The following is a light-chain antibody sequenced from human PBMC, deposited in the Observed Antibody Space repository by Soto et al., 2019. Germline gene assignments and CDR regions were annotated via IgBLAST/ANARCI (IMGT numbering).Light chain of an antibody. J-gene: IGKJ1*01. CDR1: QSVSSSY. CDR3: QQYGSSPGT. Sequence: EIVLTQSPGTLFLSPGERATLSCRASQSVSSSYLAWYQQKPGQAPRLLIYGASSRATGIPDRFSGSGSGTDSTLTISRLEPEDFAVYYCQQYGSSPGTFGQGTKVEIK. V-gene: IGKV3-20*01. CDR2: GAS.